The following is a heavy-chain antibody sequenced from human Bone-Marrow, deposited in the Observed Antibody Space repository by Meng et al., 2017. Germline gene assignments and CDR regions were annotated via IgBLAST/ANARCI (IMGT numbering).Heavy chain of an antibody. CDR3: ARVGYDYVWGSYRSWFDP. V-gene: IGHV1-69*05. CDR2: IIPIFGTA. D-gene: IGHD3-16*02. CDR1: AGTFSRYA. J-gene: IGHJ5*02. Sequence: VQLVESGAEVKESVSSVKVSCKASAGTFSRYAISWVLQAPGKGLEWMGWIIPIFGTANYAQKFQGRVTITTDESTSTAYMELSSLRSEDTAVYYCARVGYDYVWGSYRSWFDPWGQGTLVTVSS.